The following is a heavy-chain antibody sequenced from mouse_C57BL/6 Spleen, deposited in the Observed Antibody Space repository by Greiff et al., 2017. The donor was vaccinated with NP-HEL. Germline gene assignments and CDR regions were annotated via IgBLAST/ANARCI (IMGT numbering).Heavy chain of an antibody. D-gene: IGHD1-1*01. Sequence: QVQLQQPGAELVRPGSSVKLSCKASGYTFTSYWMHWVKQRPIQGLEWIGNIDPSDSETHYNQQFKDKATLTVDKSSSTAYMQLSSLTSEDSAVDYCASHYYGSSYDYAMDYWGQGTSVTVAS. CDR3: ASHYYGSSYDYAMDY. V-gene: IGHV1-52*01. J-gene: IGHJ4*01. CDR2: IDPSDSET. CDR1: GYTFTSYW.